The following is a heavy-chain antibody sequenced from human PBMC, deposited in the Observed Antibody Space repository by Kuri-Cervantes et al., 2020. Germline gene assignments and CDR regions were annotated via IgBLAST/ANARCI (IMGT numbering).Heavy chain of an antibody. CDR1: GFTFDDYA. D-gene: IGHD3-10*01. V-gene: IGHV3-9*01. Sequence: SLKISCAASGFTFDDYAMHWVRQVPGKGLEWVSGISWNSGSIGYADSVKGRFTISRDNSKNTLYLQMNSLRAEDTAVYYCAKGVRFGELLSSYGYWGQGTLVTVSS. CDR2: ISWNSGSI. J-gene: IGHJ4*02. CDR3: AKGVRFGELLSSYGY.